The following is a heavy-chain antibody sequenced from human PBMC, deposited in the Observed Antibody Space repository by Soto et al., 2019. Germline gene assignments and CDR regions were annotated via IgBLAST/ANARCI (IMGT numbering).Heavy chain of an antibody. Sequence: EVQLVESGGGLVQPGGSLRLSCAASGFTFSRHDMHWVRQVTGKGLEWVSGIDSAGDAKYPASVKGRFTISRENAKNSLHLQMNSSGGGDTAWYYCARGGIRGGSWNWFDPWGQGTLVTVSS. V-gene: IGHV3-13*01. CDR2: IDSAGDA. J-gene: IGHJ5*02. D-gene: IGHD3-10*01. CDR3: ARGGIRGGSWNWFDP. CDR1: GFTFSRHD.